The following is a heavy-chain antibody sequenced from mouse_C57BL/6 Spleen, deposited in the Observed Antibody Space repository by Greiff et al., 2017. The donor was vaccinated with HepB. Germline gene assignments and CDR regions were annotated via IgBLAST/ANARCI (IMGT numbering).Heavy chain of an antibody. J-gene: IGHJ1*03. D-gene: IGHD2-3*01. V-gene: IGHV2-5*01. CDR3: AIYDPTWYFDV. Sequence: VQLVESGPGLVQPSQSLSITCTVSGFSFTSYGVHWVRQSPGKGLEWLGVIWRGGSTDYNAAFMSRLSITKDNSKSQVFCKMNSLQADDTAIYYCAIYDPTWYFDVWGTGTTVTVSS. CDR1: GFSFTSYG. CDR2: IWRGGST.